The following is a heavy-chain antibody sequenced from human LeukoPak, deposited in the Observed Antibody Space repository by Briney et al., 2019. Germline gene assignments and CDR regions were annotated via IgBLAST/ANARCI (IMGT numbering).Heavy chain of an antibody. D-gene: IGHD6-13*01. CDR2: IWYDGSHK. Sequence: GGSLRLSCAASGFTFSSYVMHWVRQAPGKGLEWVALIWYDGSHKYYADSVKGRFTISRDNSKNTLNLQMNSLRVEDTAVYYRARVSCSSSCPFNLYYSYGLDVWGQGTTVTVFS. J-gene: IGHJ6*02. CDR3: ARVSCSSSCPFNLYYSYGLDV. V-gene: IGHV3-33*01. CDR1: GFTFSSYV.